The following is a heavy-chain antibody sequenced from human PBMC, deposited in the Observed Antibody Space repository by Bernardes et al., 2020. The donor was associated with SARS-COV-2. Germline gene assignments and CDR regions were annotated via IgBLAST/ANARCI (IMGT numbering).Heavy chain of an antibody. CDR1: GYTFTSYG. CDR3: ARDAAGYYYGSGKIDY. Sequence: ASVKVSCKASGYTFTSYGISWVRQAPGQGLEWMGWISAYNGNTNYAQKLQGRVTMTTDTSTSTAYMELRSLRSDDTAVYYCARDAAGYYYGSGKIDYWGQGTLVTVSS. CDR2: ISAYNGNT. V-gene: IGHV1-18*01. J-gene: IGHJ4*02. D-gene: IGHD3-10*01.